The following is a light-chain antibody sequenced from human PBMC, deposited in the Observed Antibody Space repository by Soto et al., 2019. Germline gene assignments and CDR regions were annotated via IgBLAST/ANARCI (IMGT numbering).Light chain of an antibody. V-gene: IGKV1-5*03. CDR3: QQYDRYPLT. Sequence: DIQMTQSPSILSTSVGDRVTIPCRAIPSVSGWLAWYQQKPGKAPKLLIYRAFSLRSGVPSRFSGSASGTEFTITISGLQPDDFATYYCQQYDRYPLTFGGGTKVEI. J-gene: IGKJ4*01. CDR1: PSVSGW. CDR2: RAF.